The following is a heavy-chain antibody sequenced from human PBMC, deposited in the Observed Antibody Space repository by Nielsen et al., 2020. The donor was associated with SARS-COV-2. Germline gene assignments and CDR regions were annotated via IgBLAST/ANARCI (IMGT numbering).Heavy chain of an antibody. J-gene: IGHJ6*02. D-gene: IGHD3-9*01. V-gene: IGHV4-59*13. CDR1: GGSIRSYY. Sequence: SETLSLTCTVSGGSIRSYYWSWIRQPPGKGLEWIGYIYYSGSTNYNPSLKSRVTISVDTSKNQFSLKLSSVTAADTAVYYCASSRSDILTYYYGMDVWGQGTTVTVSS. CDR2: IYYSGST. CDR3: ASSRSDILTYYYGMDV.